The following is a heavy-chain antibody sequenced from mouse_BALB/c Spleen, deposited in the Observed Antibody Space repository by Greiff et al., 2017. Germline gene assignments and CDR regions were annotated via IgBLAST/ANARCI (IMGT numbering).Heavy chain of an antibody. CDR3: ARHGGNSYYFDY. V-gene: IGHV5-6*01. Sequence: EVKLVESGGDLVKPGGSLKLSCAASGFTFSSYGMSWVRQTPDKRLEWVATISSGGSYTYYPDSVKGRFTISRDNAKNTLYLQMSSLKSEDTAMYYCARHGGNSYYFDYWGQGTTLTVSS. CDR1: GFTFSSYG. J-gene: IGHJ2*01. CDR2: ISSGGSYT. D-gene: IGHD2-1*01.